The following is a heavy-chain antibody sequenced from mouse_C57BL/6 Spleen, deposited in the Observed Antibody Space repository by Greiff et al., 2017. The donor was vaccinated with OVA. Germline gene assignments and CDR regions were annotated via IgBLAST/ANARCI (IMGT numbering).Heavy chain of an antibody. V-gene: IGHV5-17*01. J-gene: IGHJ3*01. CDR1: GFTFSDYG. Sequence: EVKLVESGGGLVKPGGSLKLSCAASGFTFSDYGMHWVRQAPEKGLEWVAYISSGSSTIYYADTVKGRFTISRDNAKNTLFLQMTSLRSEDTAMYYCARPSGTDWFAYWGQGTLVTVSA. D-gene: IGHD4-1*01. CDR3: ARPSGTDWFAY. CDR2: ISSGSSTI.